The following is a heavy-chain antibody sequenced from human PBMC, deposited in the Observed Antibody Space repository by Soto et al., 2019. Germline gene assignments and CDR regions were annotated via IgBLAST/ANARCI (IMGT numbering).Heavy chain of an antibody. J-gene: IGHJ6*02. CDR1: GFTFSSYG. V-gene: IGHV3-33*01. CDR2: IWYDGSNK. D-gene: IGHD2-2*01. CDR3: ARGSPYGCSSTSCYYPYYYYGMDV. Sequence: GGSLRLSCAASGFTFSSYGMHWVRQAPGKGLEWVAVIWYDGSNKYHADSVKGRFTISRDNSKNTLYLQMNSLRAEDTAVYYCARGSPYGCSSTSCYYPYYYYGMDVWGQGTTVTVSS.